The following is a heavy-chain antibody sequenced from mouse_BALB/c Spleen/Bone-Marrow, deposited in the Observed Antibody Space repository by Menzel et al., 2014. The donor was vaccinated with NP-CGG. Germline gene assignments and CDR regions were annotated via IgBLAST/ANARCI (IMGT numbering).Heavy chain of an antibody. CDR3: ARNYGYGKSFAY. CDR2: IDPANGNT. Sequence: VQLQQSGAELVKPGASVKLSCTASGFNIKDTYMHWVQQRPEQGLEWIGRIDPANGNTKYDPKFQGMATITADTSSNTAYLQLSSLTSEDTAVYYCARNYGYGKSFAYWGQGTLVTVSA. J-gene: IGHJ3*01. CDR1: GFNIKDTY. V-gene: IGHV14-3*02. D-gene: IGHD2-2*01.